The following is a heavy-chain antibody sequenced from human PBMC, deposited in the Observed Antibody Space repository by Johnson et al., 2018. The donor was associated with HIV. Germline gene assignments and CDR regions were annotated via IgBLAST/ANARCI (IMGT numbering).Heavy chain of an antibody. Sequence: QVQVLESGGGVVQPGRSLRLSCAASGFTFSSYAMHWVRQAPGKGLEWVAIISYDGSNKYYADSVKGRFTISRDNSKNTLYLQMNSLRAEDTAVYYCARAELPDAFDIWGQGTMVTVSS. CDR1: GFTFSSYA. D-gene: IGHD1-7*01. CDR3: ARAELPDAFDI. J-gene: IGHJ3*02. V-gene: IGHV3-30*04. CDR2: ISYDGSNK.